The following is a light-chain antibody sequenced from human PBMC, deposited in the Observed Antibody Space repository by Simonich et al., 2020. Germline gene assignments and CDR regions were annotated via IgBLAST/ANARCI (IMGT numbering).Light chain of an antibody. Sequence: QSVLTQPPSVSGAPGQRVTISCTGSSSNIGAGYDVHWYQQLPGTAPKLLRYGNSNRPSGVPDRFSGSKSGTSASLAITGLQAEDEADYYCQSYDSSLSGSEVFGGGTKLTVL. CDR1: SSNIGAGYD. V-gene: IGLV1-40*01. CDR3: QSYDSSLSGSEV. CDR2: GNS. J-gene: IGLJ3*02.